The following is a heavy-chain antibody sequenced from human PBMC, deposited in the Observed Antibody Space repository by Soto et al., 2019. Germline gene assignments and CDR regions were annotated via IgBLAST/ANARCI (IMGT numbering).Heavy chain of an antibody. CDR3: ARDTYFDDSSGYFDY. V-gene: IGHV3-7*01. CDR2: INQDGSEK. D-gene: IGHD3-22*01. CDR1: GFTFSSYW. J-gene: IGHJ4*02. Sequence: HPGGSLRLSCAASGFTFSSYWMSWVRQAPGKGLVWVANINQDGSEKYYVDSVKGRFTISRGNAKNSLYVQMTSLRVEDTAVYYCARDTYFDDSSGYFDYWGQGALVTVSS.